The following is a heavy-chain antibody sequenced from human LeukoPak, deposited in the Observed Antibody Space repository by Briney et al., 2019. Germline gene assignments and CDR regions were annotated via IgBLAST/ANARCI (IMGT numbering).Heavy chain of an antibody. CDR2: INHSGGT. D-gene: IGHD2-2*01. Sequence: SETLSLTSAVHGGSFSGYCCSWIRQPPGKGLEWIGEINHSGGTNYNPSLKSRVTISVDTSKNQFSLKLSSVTAADTAMYYCARGKGVVPSPRTYDAFDTRGQGTMVTVSS. V-gene: IGHV4-34*01. J-gene: IGHJ3*02. CDR3: ARGKGVVPSPRTYDAFDT. CDR1: GGSFSGYC.